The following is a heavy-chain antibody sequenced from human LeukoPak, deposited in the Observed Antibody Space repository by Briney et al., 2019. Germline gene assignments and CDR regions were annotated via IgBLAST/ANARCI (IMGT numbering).Heavy chain of an antibody. V-gene: IGHV1-58*02. D-gene: IGHD3-22*01. CDR3: APAGPPYYYDSSGYYYYYGMDV. Sequence: SVKVSCKASGFTFTSSAMQWVRQARGQRLEWIGWIVVGSGNTNYAQKFQERVTITRDMSTSTAYMELSSLRSEDTAVYYCAPAGPPYYYDSSGYYYYYGMDVWGQGTTVTVSS. CDR2: IVVGSGNT. CDR1: GFTFTSSA. J-gene: IGHJ6*02.